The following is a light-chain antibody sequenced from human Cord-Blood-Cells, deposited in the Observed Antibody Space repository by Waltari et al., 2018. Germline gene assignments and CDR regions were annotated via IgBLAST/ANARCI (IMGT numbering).Light chain of an antibody. CDR3: QQSYSTPFT. CDR1: QSISSY. CDR2: AAP. V-gene: IGKV1-39*01. Sequence: DIQMIQSPSFLSASVGDRVTITCRASQSISSYLNWYQQNPVKAPKLLIYAAPSLQIWVPSSFSGSGSATDFTLTISSLQPEDFATYYCQQSYSTPFTFGPGTKVDIK. J-gene: IGKJ3*01.